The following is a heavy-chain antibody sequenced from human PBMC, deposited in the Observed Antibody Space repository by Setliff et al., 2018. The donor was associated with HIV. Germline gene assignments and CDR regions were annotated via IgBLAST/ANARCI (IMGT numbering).Heavy chain of an antibody. J-gene: IGHJ6*03. CDR2: MYHSGST. V-gene: IGHV4-38-2*01. D-gene: IGHD5-12*01. CDR1: GYSISSGYY. CDR3: ARAGGGYSGYDYYYYYYMDV. Sequence: SETLSLTCGVSGYSISSGYYWGWIRQPPGKGLEWIGSMYHSGSTNYNPSLKSRVTISVDTSKNQFSLKLNSVTAADTAVYYCARAGGGYSGYDYYYYYYMDVWGRGTTVTVSS.